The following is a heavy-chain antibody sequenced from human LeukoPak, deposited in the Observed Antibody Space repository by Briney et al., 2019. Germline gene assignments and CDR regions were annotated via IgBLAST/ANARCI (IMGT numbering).Heavy chain of an antibody. V-gene: IGHV3-23*01. J-gene: IGHJ4*02. CDR2: ISGNGGST. CDR1: GFTFSSYG. D-gene: IGHD6-13*01. CDR3: ARGLSWYFDY. Sequence: GGSLRLSCAASGFTFSSYGMNWVRQAPGKGLEWVSGISGNGGSTYYADSVKGRFTISRDNSKNTLYLQMNSLRAEDTAVYYCARGLSWYFDYWGQGTLVTVSS.